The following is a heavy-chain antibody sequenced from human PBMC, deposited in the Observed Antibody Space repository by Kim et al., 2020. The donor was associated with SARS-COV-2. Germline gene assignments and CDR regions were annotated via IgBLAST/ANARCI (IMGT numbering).Heavy chain of an antibody. Sequence: GGSLRLSCVGSGFAFSTSWMTWVRQVPGKGLEWVANIKEDGRDTYYVDSVKGRFTIFRDNAKSSVYLQMNSLRAGDTAVYYCARDPYDRSGYGAFDYWGQGTLVTVAS. CDR3: ARDPYDRSGYGAFDY. D-gene: IGHD3-22*01. CDR1: GFAFSTSW. J-gene: IGHJ4*02. V-gene: IGHV3-7*01. CDR2: IKEDGRDT.